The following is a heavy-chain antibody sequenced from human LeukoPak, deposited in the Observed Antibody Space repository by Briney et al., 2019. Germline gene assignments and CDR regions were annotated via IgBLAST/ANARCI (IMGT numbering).Heavy chain of an antibody. D-gene: IGHD6-19*01. V-gene: IGHV3-23*01. CDR1: GFTFSSYA. Sequence: GGSLRLSCAASGFTFSSYAMSWVRQAPGKGLEWVSAISGSGGSTYYADSVKGRFTISRDNSKNTLYLQMNSLRAEDTAVYYCAKQDRQWLVSSWFDPWGQGTLVTVSS. CDR2: ISGSGGST. J-gene: IGHJ5*02. CDR3: AKQDRQWLVSSWFDP.